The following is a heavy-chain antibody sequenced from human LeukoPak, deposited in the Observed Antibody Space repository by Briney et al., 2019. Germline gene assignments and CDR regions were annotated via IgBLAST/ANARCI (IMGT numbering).Heavy chain of an antibody. CDR2: ISAYNGNT. V-gene: IGHV1-18*01. CDR3: ARAVLLWFGEFNPPDY. CDR1: GCTFTSYG. J-gene: IGHJ4*02. Sequence: GASVKVSCKASGCTFTSYGISWVRQAPGQGLEWMGWISAYNGNTNYAQKLQGRVTMTTDTSTSTAYMELRSLRSDDTAVYYCARAVLLWFGEFNPPDYWGQGTLVTVSS. D-gene: IGHD3-10*01.